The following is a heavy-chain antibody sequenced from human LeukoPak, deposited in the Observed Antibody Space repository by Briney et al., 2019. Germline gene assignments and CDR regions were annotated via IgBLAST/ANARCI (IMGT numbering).Heavy chain of an antibody. J-gene: IGHJ4*02. V-gene: IGHV3-21*04. Sequence: GGSLRLSCAASGFSFSRFSMHWVRQAPGQGLEWVSSISDSSTYIYYADSFKGRFTTSRDDANNTLYLHMDSLRVEDTAIYFCARDPQYYFDSSGFDYWGQGVLVTVSS. CDR1: GFSFSRFS. D-gene: IGHD3-22*01. CDR2: ISDSSTYI. CDR3: ARDPQYYFDSSGFDY.